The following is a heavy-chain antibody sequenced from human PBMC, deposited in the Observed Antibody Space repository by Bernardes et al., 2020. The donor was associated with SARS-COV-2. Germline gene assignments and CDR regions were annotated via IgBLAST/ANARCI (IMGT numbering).Heavy chain of an antibody. CDR2: MNPNSGKT. D-gene: IGHD3-9*01. CDR3: ARDTLVLRYFDWSPGGMDV. Sequence: ASVKVSCKASGYTFTSYDINWVRQATGQGLEWMGWMNPNSGKTGYAQKFQGRVTMTRNTSISTAYMELSSLRSEDTAVYYCARDTLVLRYFDWSPGGMDVWGQGTTVTVSS. J-gene: IGHJ6*02. V-gene: IGHV1-8*01. CDR1: GYTFTSYD.